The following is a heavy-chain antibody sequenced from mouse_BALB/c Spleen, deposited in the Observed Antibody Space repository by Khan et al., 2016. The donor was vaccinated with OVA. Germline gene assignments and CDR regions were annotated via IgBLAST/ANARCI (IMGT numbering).Heavy chain of an antibody. V-gene: IGHV1S136*01. D-gene: IGHD1-1*01. CDR2: IYPFNDDT. CDR1: GYTFTSYV. J-gene: IGHJ3*01. CDR3: APVGNYYVSFAY. Sequence: VQLKESGPELVKPGASVKMSCKASGYTFTSYVMHWVKQKPGLGLEWIGYIYPFNDDTKYNEKFKGKATLTSDKSSSTAYMELSSLTFEDSAVYYCAPVGNYYVSFAYWCQATLVTVSA.